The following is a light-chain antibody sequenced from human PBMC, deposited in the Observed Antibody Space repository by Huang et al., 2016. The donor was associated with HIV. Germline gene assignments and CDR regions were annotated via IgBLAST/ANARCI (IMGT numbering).Light chain of an antibody. CDR2: DAS. CDR1: QSVSSY. Sequence: EIVLIQSPATLSLSPGERATLSCRASQSVSSYLAWYQHKPGQAPRLLISDASNRATGIPARFSGSGSVTDFTLTISNLEPEDFAVYYCQQRSNWPRLTFGGGTKVEIK. J-gene: IGKJ4*01. V-gene: IGKV3-11*01. CDR3: QQRSNWPRLT.